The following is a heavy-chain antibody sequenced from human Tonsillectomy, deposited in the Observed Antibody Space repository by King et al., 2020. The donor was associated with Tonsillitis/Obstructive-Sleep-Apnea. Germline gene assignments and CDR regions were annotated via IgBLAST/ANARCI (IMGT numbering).Heavy chain of an antibody. CDR3: ARDKKGYCSSTSCYPPLGY. J-gene: IGHJ4*02. CDR1: GYTFTSYY. Sequence: VQLVQSGAEVKKPGASVKVSCKASGYTFTSYYMHWVRQAPGQGLEWMGIINPSGGSTSYAQKFQGRVTMTRDTSPSPVYMELSSLRSEDTAVYYCARDKKGYCSSTSCYPPLGYWGQGTLVTVSS. V-gene: IGHV1-46*01. CDR2: INPSGGST. D-gene: IGHD2-2*01.